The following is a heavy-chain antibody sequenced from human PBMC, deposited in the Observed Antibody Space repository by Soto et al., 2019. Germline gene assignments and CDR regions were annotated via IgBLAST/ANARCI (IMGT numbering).Heavy chain of an antibody. CDR1: GSSISSGGYS. CDR2: IYHSGST. V-gene: IGHV4-30-2*01. J-gene: IGHJ4*02. Sequence: SDTLSLTFAFSGSSISSGGYSWSLIRQPPGKGLEWIGYIYHSGSTYYTPSLKSRVTISVDRSTNQFSLKLSSVTAADTAVYYCARGRDGYKFDYWAKGTLVTVSS. D-gene: IGHD5-12*01. CDR3: ARGRDGYKFDY.